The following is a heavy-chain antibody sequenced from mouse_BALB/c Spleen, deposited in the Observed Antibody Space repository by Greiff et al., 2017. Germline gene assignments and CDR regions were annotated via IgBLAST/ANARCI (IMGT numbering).Heavy chain of an antibody. V-gene: IGHV2-9*02. CDR2: IWAGGST. J-gene: IGHJ4*01. D-gene: IGHD2-4*01. CDR3: ARERDDYDGYYAMDY. CDR1: GFSLTSYG. Sequence: VKLVESGPGLVAPSQSLSITCTVSGFSLTSYGVHWVRQPPGKGLEWLGVIWAGGSTNYNSALMSRLSISKDNSKSQVFLKMNSLQTDDTAMYYCARERDDYDGYYAMDYWGQGTSVTVSS.